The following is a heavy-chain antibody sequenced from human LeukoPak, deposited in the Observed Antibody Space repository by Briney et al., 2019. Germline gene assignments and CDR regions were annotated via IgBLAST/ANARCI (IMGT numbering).Heavy chain of an antibody. J-gene: IGHJ4*02. Sequence: GGSLRLSCAASGFTFSSYWMNRVRQAPGKGLEWVANIKQDGSEKYYVDSMKGRFTISRDNAKNSLYLQMNSLRAEDTAVYYCARQRGSWSFDYWGQGTLVTVSS. CDR2: IKQDGSEK. CDR3: ARQRGSWSFDY. D-gene: IGHD6-13*01. V-gene: IGHV3-7*01. CDR1: GFTFSSYW.